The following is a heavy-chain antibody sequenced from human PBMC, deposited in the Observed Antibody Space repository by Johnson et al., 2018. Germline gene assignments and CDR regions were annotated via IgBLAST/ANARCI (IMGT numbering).Heavy chain of an antibody. CDR3: ARDEGAYAFDI. CDR2: IYTSGST. V-gene: IGHV4-61*02. D-gene: IGHD1-26*01. J-gene: IGHJ3*02. Sequence: QVQLQESGPGLVKPSQTLSLTCTVSGGSISSGSYYWSWIRQPAGKGLEWIGRIYTSGSTNYNPSLKSRVTISVDTSKNQFSLKLSSVTAADTAVYYCARDEGAYAFDIWGQGTMVTVSS. CDR1: GGSISSGSYY.